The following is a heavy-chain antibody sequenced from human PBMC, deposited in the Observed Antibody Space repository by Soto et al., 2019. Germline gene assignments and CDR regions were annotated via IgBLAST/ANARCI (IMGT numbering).Heavy chain of an antibody. CDR3: ATALANWEYFHY. D-gene: IGHD1-1*01. Sequence: PSETLSLTCTVSGASMSSSYWSWIRQSPVKGLEWIGYIYFSGSTNYNPSLKSRVTISVDTSKNQFSLKLTSVTAADTAVYYCATALANWEYFHYWGQGTLVTVSS. J-gene: IGHJ4*02. V-gene: IGHV4-59*01. CDR2: IYFSGST. CDR1: GASMSSSY.